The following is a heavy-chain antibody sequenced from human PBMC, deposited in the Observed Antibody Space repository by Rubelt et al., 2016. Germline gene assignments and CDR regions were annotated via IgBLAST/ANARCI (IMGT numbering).Heavy chain of an antibody. CDR2: IYPGDSDT. V-gene: IGHV5-51*01. CDR1: GYSFTSYW. D-gene: IGHD2-21*01. Sequence: GESLKISCKGSGYSFTSYWIGWVRQMPGKGLEWMGIIYPGDSDTQYSPSFQGQVTISADKSISTAYLQWSSLKASDTAMYYCARHFAYCGGDCYLYGMDVWGQGTTVTVSS. CDR3: ARHFAYCGGDCYLYGMDV. J-gene: IGHJ6*02.